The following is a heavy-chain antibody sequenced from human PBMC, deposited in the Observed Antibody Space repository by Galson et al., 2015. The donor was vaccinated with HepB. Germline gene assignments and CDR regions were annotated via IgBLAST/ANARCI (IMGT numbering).Heavy chain of an antibody. CDR2: TYYRSKWYN. J-gene: IGHJ6*02. D-gene: IGHD3-22*01. V-gene: IGHV6-1*01. Sequence: CAISGDSVSSRTAAWNWIRQSPSRGLEWLGRTYYRSKWYNDYAVSVKSRITINPDTSKNPFSLQLSSVTPDDTAVYYCARDSFYDNTGYPVPRNFGVDVWGQGTTVTVSS. CDR3: ARDSFYDNTGYPVPRNFGVDV. CDR1: GDSVSSRTAA.